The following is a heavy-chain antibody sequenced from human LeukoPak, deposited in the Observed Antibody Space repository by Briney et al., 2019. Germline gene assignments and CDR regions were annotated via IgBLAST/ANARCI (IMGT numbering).Heavy chain of an antibody. J-gene: IGHJ3*02. CDR1: GFTFSSYS. CDR2: ISSSSSTI. CDR3: ARERVGRIQLWLLNAFDI. D-gene: IGHD5-18*01. V-gene: IGHV3-48*01. Sequence: PGGSLRLSCAASGFTFSSYSMNWVRQAPGKGLEGVSYISSSSSTIYYADSVKGRFTISRDKAKKSLYLQMNSLRAEDTAVYYCARERVGRIQLWLLNAFDIWGQGTMVTVSS.